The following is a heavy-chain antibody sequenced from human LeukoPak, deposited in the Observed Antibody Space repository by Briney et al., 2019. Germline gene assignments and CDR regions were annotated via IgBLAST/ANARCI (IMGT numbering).Heavy chain of an antibody. CDR2: IYYSGST. CDR1: GGSISSYY. J-gene: IGHJ5*02. V-gene: IGHV4-59*01. D-gene: IGHD3-10*01. Sequence: QTSETLSLTCTVSGGSISSYYWSWIRQPPGKGLEWIGYIYYSGSTNYNPSLKSRVTISVDTSKNQFSLKLSSVTAADTAVYCARDGYYGWLDPWGQGTLVTVSS. CDR3: ARDGYYGWLDP.